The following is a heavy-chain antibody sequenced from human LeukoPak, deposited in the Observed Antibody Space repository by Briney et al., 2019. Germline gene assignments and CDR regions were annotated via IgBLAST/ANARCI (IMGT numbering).Heavy chain of an antibody. CDR1: GYXFTGYY. CDR2: INPNSGDT. D-gene: IGHD6-6*01. V-gene: IGHV1-2*02. CDR3: ARDYSSSSGYFDY. J-gene: IGHJ4*02. Sequence: GASVKVSCKASGYXFTGYYMHWVRQAPGQGLEWMGWINPNSGDTNYAEKFQGRVTMTRDTSISTAYMDLRRLRSDDTAVYYCARDYSSSSGYFDYWGQGTLVTVSS.